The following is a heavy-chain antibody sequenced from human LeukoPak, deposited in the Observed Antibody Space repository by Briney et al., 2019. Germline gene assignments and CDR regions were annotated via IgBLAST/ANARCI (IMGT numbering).Heavy chain of an antibody. CDR1: GGSVSSGSYY. V-gene: IGHV4-61*01. D-gene: IGHD2/OR15-2a*01. Sequence: SETLSLTCTVSGGSVSSGSYYWSWIRQPPGKGLEWIGYIYYSGSTNYNPSLKSRVAISVDTSKNQFSLKLSSVTAADTAVYYCARGSRIRYFDYWGQGTLVTVSS. J-gene: IGHJ4*02. CDR2: IYYSGST. CDR3: ARGSRIRYFDY.